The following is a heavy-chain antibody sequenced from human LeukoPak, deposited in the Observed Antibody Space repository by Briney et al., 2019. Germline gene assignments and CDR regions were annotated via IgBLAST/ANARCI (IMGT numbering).Heavy chain of an antibody. J-gene: IGHJ3*02. V-gene: IGHV4-31*03. Sequence: SQTLSLTCSVSGVPVSDGRYYWTWIRQYPGKGLEWIGYKYYSGSAKYNPSLKSRLTISIDTSKNQFSLQLSSVTAADTATYYCATPYCSSISCLDVFNMWGQGTGVTVPS. CDR2: KYYSGSA. CDR3: ATPYCSSISCLDVFNM. D-gene: IGHD2-2*01. CDR1: GVPVSDGRYY.